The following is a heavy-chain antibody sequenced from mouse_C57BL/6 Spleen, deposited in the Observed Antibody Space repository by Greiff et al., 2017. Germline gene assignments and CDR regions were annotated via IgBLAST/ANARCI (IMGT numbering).Heavy chain of an antibody. J-gene: IGHJ4*01. Sequence: EVMLVESGGGLVKPGGSLKLSCAASGFTFSSYTMSWVRQTPEKRLEWVATISGGGGNTYYPDSVKGRFTISRDNATNTLYLQMSSLRSEDTALYYCARQDSSGPPYYYAMDYWGQGTSVTVSS. V-gene: IGHV5-9*01. CDR3: ARQDSSGPPYYYAMDY. D-gene: IGHD3-2*02. CDR2: ISGGGGNT. CDR1: GFTFSSYT.